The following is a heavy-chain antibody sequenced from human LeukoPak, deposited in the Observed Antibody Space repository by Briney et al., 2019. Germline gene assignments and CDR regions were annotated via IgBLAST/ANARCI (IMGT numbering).Heavy chain of an antibody. Sequence: GGSLRLSCAASGFTLSSFGMSWVRQAPGKGLEWVSAISGSSGRTYYADAVKGRFTVSRDISKNTVSLQMNRLRADDTAMYHCGKDRFYDILTGYPDYWGQGTLVTVSS. CDR3: GKDRFYDILTGYPDY. V-gene: IGHV3-23*01. CDR2: ISGSSGRT. D-gene: IGHD3-9*01. J-gene: IGHJ4*02. CDR1: GFTLSSFG.